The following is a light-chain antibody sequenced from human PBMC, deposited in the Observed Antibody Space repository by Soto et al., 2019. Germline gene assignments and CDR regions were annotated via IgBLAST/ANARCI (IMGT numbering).Light chain of an antibody. V-gene: IGKV1-27*01. Sequence: DIQMTQSPTSLSASVGHRVTITCRASQAIRNFVAWYQQKPGKAPKLLIYAASTLQSGVPSRFSGSGSGTDFTLTINSLQPEDVATYSCQKYSSVPVFGPGTKVEIK. CDR2: AAS. J-gene: IGKJ3*01. CDR3: QKYSSVPV. CDR1: QAIRNF.